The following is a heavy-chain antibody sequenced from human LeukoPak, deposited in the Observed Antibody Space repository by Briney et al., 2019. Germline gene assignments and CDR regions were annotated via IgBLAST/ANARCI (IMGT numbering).Heavy chain of an antibody. Sequence: PGGPLRLSCAASGFTFSSYAMHWVRQAPGKGLEWVAVISYDGSNKYYADSVKGRFTISRDNSKNTLYLQMNSLRAEDTAVYYCAKDPFAPNDPNYYFDYWGQGTLVTVSS. CDR1: GFTFSSYA. CDR3: AKDPFAPNDPNYYFDY. V-gene: IGHV3-30-3*01. CDR2: ISYDGSNK. J-gene: IGHJ4*02.